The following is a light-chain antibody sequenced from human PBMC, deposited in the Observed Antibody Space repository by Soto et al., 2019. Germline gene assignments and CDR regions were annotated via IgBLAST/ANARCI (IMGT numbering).Light chain of an antibody. CDR3: QQYGSSPPSVT. Sequence: EIVLTQSPGTLSLSPGERVTLSCRASQSVSSAYLAWYQHKRGQAPRLLIYGASNRATGIPDRFSGSGSGTDFTLTISRLEPEDFAVYYCQQYGSSPPSVTFGQGTRLEIK. CDR1: QSVSSAY. V-gene: IGKV3-20*01. J-gene: IGKJ5*01. CDR2: GAS.